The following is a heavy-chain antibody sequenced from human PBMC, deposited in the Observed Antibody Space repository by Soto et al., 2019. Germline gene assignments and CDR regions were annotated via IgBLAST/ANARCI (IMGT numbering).Heavy chain of an antibody. J-gene: IGHJ4*01. CDR2: INAGNGNT. Sequence: QVQLVQSGAEVKKPGASVKVSCKASGYTFTSYAMHWVRQAPGQRLEWMGWINAGNGNTKYSQKFQGRVTITRDTSASTAYMELSSLRSEDTDLYDCASDQRYSYGYKWCHGARGAVSS. CDR1: GYTFTSYA. D-gene: IGHD5-18*01. CDR3: ASDQRYSYGYK. V-gene: IGHV1-3*01.